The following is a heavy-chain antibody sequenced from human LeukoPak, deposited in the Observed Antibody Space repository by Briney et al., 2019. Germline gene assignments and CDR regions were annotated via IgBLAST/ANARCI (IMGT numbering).Heavy chain of an antibody. CDR1: SASISNRNNY. J-gene: IGHJ4*02. CDR3: ARTRVRENYFDF. V-gene: IGHV4-39*01. Sequence: KPSETLSPTCTVSSASISNRNNYSGWLRQPPGKGLEWIGSIFYDGSPDYNPSLKSRVTISVDTSKNQFSLKLSSGTAADTAVYYCARTRVRENYFDFWGQGTLVTVSS. D-gene: IGHD3-10*01. CDR2: IFYDGSP.